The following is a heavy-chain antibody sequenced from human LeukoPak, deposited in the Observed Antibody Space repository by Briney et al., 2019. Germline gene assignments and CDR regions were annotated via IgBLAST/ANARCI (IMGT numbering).Heavy chain of an antibody. J-gene: IGHJ4*02. CDR1: GFTFTSSA. CDR2: IVVGSGNT. CDR3: AAVIVGATDFDY. V-gene: IGHV1-58*01. Sequence: ASVKVSCKASGFTFTSSAVQWVRQARGQRLEWIGWIVVGSGNTNYAQKFQERVTITRDMSTSTAYMELSSLRSEDKAVYYCAAVIVGATDFDYWGQGTLVTVSS. D-gene: IGHD1-26*01.